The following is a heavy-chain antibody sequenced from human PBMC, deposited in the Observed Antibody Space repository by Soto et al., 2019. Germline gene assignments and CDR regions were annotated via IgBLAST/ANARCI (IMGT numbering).Heavy chain of an antibody. CDR2: ISYDGTYK. CDR1: GFTFSVYG. D-gene: IGHD3-22*01. CDR3: ARVHTSRSAYYLSPFDY. J-gene: IGHJ4*02. Sequence: QVQVVESGGGVVQPGRSLRLSCAVSGFTFSVYGIHWVRQAPGKGLEWVAVISYDGTYKDYADSVKGRFTISRDNSKNTLDLHMNSLRVEDTAVYYCARVHTSRSAYYLSPFDYWGQGTLVTVSS. V-gene: IGHV3-30-3*01.